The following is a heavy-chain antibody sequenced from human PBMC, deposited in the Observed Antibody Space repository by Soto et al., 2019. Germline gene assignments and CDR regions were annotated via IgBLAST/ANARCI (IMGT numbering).Heavy chain of an antibody. CDR2: IYYSGSA. V-gene: IGHV4-39*07. Sequence: SETLSLTCTVSGGSISSSSYYWGWIRQPPGKGLEWIGSIYYSGSAYYNPSLKSRVTISVDTSKNQFSLKLSSVTAADTAVYYCARLPLTMVRGVIGWFDPWGQGTLVTVSS. CDR3: ARLPLTMVRGVIGWFDP. D-gene: IGHD3-10*01. CDR1: GGSISSSSYY. J-gene: IGHJ5*02.